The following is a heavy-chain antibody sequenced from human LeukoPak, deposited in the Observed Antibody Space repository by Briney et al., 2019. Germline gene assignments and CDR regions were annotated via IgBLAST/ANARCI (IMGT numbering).Heavy chain of an antibody. CDR3: ARAPPYYDILTGYPDGAFDI. CDR1: GFTVSSNY. CDR2: IYSGGST. D-gene: IGHD3-9*01. V-gene: IGHV3-53*01. J-gene: IGHJ3*02. Sequence: GGSLRLSCAASGFTVSSNYMSWVRQAPGKGLEWVSVIYSGGSTYYADSVKGRFTISRDNSKNTLYLQMNSLRAEDTAVYCCARAPPYYDILTGYPDGAFDIWGQGTMVTVSS.